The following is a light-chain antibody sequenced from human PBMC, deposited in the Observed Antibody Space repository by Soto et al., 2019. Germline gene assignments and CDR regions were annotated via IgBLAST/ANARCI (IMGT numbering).Light chain of an antibody. CDR2: GAS. J-gene: IGKJ1*01. CDR1: QNVTSTY. Sequence: DIVLTQSPGTLSLSPVERATLSCRASQNVTSTYLAWYQQRPGQAPRLLIYGASSRATGIPDRFSGSGSGTDFTLTISRLEPEDFAVYYCQQYGSSPRTFGQGTTVDIK. V-gene: IGKV3-20*01. CDR3: QQYGSSPRT.